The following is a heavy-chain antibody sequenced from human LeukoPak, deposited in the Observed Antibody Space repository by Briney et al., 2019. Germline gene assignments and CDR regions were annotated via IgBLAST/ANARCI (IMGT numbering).Heavy chain of an antibody. D-gene: IGHD2-2*01. Sequence: ASVKVSCKASGGTFSSYAISWVRQAPGQGLEWMGWISAYNGNTNYAQKLQGRVTITTDESTSTAYMELSSLRSEDTAVYYCARGDIVVVPAAMSSGYMDVWGKGTTVTVSS. CDR1: GGTFSSYA. CDR2: ISAYNGNT. J-gene: IGHJ6*03. V-gene: IGHV1-18*01. CDR3: ARGDIVVVPAAMSSGYMDV.